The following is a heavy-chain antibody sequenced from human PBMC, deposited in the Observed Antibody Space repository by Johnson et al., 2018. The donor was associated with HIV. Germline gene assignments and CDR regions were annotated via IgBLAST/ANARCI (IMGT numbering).Heavy chain of an antibody. CDR3: GRDWGRGRRYDAFDF. CDR1: GFTFDDYG. V-gene: IGHV3-20*04. D-gene: IGHD3-16*01. CDR2: INWNGGST. Sequence: VQLVESGGGVVRPGGSLRLSCAASGFTFDDYGMSWVRQVPGKGLEWVAGINWNGGSTSYADSVKGRFTISRDNAKNSLYLQMNSLRAEDTALYYCGRDWGRGRRYDAFDFWGQGTMVTVSS. J-gene: IGHJ3*01.